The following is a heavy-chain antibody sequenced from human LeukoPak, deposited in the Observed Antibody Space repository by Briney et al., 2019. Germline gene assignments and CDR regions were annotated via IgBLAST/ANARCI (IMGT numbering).Heavy chain of an antibody. CDR3: ARRPVVHYYDSSGYHDY. J-gene: IGHJ4*02. V-gene: IGHV3-7*01. Sequence: PGGSPRLSCAASGFTFSSRYWMSWVRQAPGKGLEWVANIKQDGSEKYYVDSVKGRFTISRDNAKNSLYLQMNSLRAEDTAVYYCARRPVVHYYDSSGYHDYWGQGTLVTVSS. D-gene: IGHD3-22*01. CDR2: IKQDGSEK. CDR1: GFTFSSRYW.